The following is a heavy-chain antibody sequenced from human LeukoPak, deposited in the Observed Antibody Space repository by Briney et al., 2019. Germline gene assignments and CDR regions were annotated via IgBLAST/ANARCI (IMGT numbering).Heavy chain of an antibody. CDR3: ARNWNYEDDAFDI. Sequence: ASVKVSCKASGNTFSGYYMHWVRQAPGQGLEWMGWINPKSGGTNYAQKFQGRVTMTRDTSISTAYMELSRLRSDDTAVYYCARNWNYEDDAFDIWGQGTMVTVSS. V-gene: IGHV1-2*02. J-gene: IGHJ3*02. D-gene: IGHD1-7*01. CDR2: INPKSGGT. CDR1: GNTFSGYY.